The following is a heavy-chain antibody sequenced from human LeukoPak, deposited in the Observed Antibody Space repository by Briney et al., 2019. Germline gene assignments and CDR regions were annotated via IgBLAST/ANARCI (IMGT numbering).Heavy chain of an antibody. CDR2: IYYSGST. D-gene: IGHD3-10*01. CDR1: GGSISSYY. CDR3: ARVTEWSPYYGSGSYYVGYGMDV. Sequence: SETLSLTCTVSGGSISSYYWSWIRQPPGKGLEWIGYIYYSGSTNYNPSLKSRVTISVDTSKNQFSLKLSSVTAADTAVYYCARVTEWSPYYGSGSYYVGYGMDVWGQGTTVTVSS. V-gene: IGHV4-59*08. J-gene: IGHJ6*02.